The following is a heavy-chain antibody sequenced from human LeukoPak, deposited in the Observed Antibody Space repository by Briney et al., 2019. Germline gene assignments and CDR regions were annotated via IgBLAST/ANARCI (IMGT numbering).Heavy chain of an antibody. V-gene: IGHV4-34*01. J-gene: IGHJ5*02. CDR2: TNRSGST. D-gene: IGHD6-13*01. CDR1: GGSFSGYH. CDR3: ATGFRFRIAAAAGWFDP. Sequence: SETLSRTCAGYGGSFSGYHWSWIRQPPGKGLEWIGETNRSGSTNSNPSLKSRVTISVDTSKNQYFVKLSSVTADDTVVYYCATGFRFRIAAAAGWFDPWGQGNLVTVSS.